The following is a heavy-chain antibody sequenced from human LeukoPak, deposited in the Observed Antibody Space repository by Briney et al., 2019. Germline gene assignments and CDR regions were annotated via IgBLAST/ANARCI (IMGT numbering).Heavy chain of an antibody. V-gene: IGHV3-33*01. CDR1: GFTFSSYG. CDR3: ARQGLYDSSDFWTFQH. CDR2: IRYDGSNK. Sequence: GRSLRLSCAASGFTFSSYGMHWVRQAPGKGLEWGAVIRYDGSNKYYADSVKGRFTISRDNSKNTLYLQMNSLSAEDTAVYYCARQGLYDSSDFWTFQHWGQGTLVTVSS. J-gene: IGHJ1*01. D-gene: IGHD3/OR15-3a*01.